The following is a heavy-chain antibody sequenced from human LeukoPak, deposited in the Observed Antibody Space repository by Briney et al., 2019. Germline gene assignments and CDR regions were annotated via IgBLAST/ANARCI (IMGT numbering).Heavy chain of an antibody. J-gene: IGHJ4*02. CDR2: INHSGST. CDR1: GGSFSCYY. CDR3: AILRRGVGATPLDY. V-gene: IGHV4-34*01. Sequence: SETLSLTCAVYGGSFSCYYWSWLRQPPGKGLEWIGEINHSGSTNYNPSLKSRVTISVDTSKNQFSLKLSSVTAADTAVYYCAILRRGVGATPLDYWGQGTLVTVSS. D-gene: IGHD1-26*01.